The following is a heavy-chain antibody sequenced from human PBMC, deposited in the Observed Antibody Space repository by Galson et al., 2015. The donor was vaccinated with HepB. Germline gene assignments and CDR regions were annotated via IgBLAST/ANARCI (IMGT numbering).Heavy chain of an antibody. V-gene: IGHV3-30*18. Sequence: SLRLSCAASGFRFSSYGIHWVRQSPGKGMEWVASVSFDGDDKLYGDFVKGRLTISRDNSKNTVYLQMNSLRIEDTAVYYCAKQRASRQYYDFWGQGILVTVSS. CDR1: GFRFSSYG. J-gene: IGHJ4*02. CDR3: AKQRASRQYYDF. CDR2: VSFDGDDK.